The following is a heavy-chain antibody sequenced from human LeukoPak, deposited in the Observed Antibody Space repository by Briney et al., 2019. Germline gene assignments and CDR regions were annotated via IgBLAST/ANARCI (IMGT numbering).Heavy chain of an antibody. CDR3: ASLTDDILTGYPRDY. J-gene: IGHJ4*02. CDR1: GFTFSSYE. V-gene: IGHV3-48*03. Sequence: GGSLRLSCAASGFTFSSYEMNWVRQAPGKGLEWVSYISSSGSTIYYADSVKGRFTISRDNAKNSLYLQMNSLRAEDTAVYYCASLTDDILTGYPRDYWGQGTLVTVSS. D-gene: IGHD3-9*01. CDR2: ISSSGSTI.